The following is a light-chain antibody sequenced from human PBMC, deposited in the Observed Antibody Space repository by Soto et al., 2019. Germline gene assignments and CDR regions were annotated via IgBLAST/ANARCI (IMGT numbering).Light chain of an antibody. CDR3: QHNT. Sequence: DIVLTQSPGTLSFSPGERATLSCRASQSISSDSLGWFQQKPGQPPRLLIYATSIRATGIPDRFSGSGSGTDFTLTISRLEPEDFAVYFCQHNTFGQGTKLEI. V-gene: IGKV3-20*01. J-gene: IGKJ2*01. CDR2: ATS. CDR1: QSISSDS.